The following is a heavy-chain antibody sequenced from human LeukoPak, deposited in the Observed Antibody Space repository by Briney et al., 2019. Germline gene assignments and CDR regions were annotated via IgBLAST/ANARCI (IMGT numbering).Heavy chain of an antibody. D-gene: IGHD3-9*01. CDR3: AKSGDFDWLSDGAYYFDY. Sequence: GGSLRLSCAASGFTFSSYAMSWVRQAPGKGLEWVSAISGSGGSTYYADSVKGRFTISRDNSKNTLYLQMNSLRTEDTALYYCAKSGDFDWLSDGAYYFDYWGQGTLVTVSS. J-gene: IGHJ4*02. CDR1: GFTFSSYA. V-gene: IGHV3-23*01. CDR2: ISGSGGST.